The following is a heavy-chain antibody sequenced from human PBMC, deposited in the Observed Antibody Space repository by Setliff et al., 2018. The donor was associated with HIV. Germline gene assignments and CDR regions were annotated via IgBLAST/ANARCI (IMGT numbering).Heavy chain of an antibody. CDR1: GFTVDNYG. CDR2: INWNGVTT. CDR3: VRDQGCDSDLYKFYFDS. J-gene: IGHJ4*02. Sequence: GGSLRLSCAASGFTVDNYGMSWVRQSPGKGLEWVSTINWNGVTTYYADSVKGRFTISRDNAKNSLYLQMNSLRVEEDTALYYCVRDQGCDSDLYKFYFDSWGQGTLVTVSS. V-gene: IGHV3-20*04. D-gene: IGHD5-12*01.